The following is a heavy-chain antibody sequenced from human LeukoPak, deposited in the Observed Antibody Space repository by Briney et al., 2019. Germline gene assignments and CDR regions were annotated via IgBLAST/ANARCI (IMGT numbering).Heavy chain of an antibody. CDR1: GFTFSSYG. Sequence: GGSLRLSCAASGFTFSSYGMSWVRQAPGKGLEWVSSINTGGTNTHYADSVKGRFTISRDNSKNTLYLQMNSLRAEDTAVYYCASQLWNSDYWGQGPLVTVSS. V-gene: IGHV3-23*01. J-gene: IGHJ4*02. CDR2: INTGGTNT. D-gene: IGHD5-18*01. CDR3: ASQLWNSDY.